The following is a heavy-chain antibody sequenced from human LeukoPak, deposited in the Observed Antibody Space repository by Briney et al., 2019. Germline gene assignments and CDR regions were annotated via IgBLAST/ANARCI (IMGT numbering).Heavy chain of an antibody. CDR1: GGTFSSYA. V-gene: IGHV1-69*05. CDR2: IIPIFGTA. CDR3: ARDTIDSSSWFNWFDP. D-gene: IGHD6-13*01. J-gene: IGHJ5*02. Sequence: SVKVSCRASGGTFSSYAISWVRQAPGQGLEWMGGIIPIFGTANYAQKFQGRVTITTDETTSTAYMELSSLRSEDTAVYYCARDTIDSSSWFNWFDPWGQGTLVTVSS.